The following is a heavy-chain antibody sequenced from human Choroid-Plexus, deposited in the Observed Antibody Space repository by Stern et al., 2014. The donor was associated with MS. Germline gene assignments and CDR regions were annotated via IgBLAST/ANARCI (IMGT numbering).Heavy chain of an antibody. CDR3: AKERQYLTFFFDF. J-gene: IGHJ4*02. CDR2: ISYDGSK. CDR1: GFSFSSFG. V-gene: IGHV3-30*18. D-gene: IGHD2/OR15-2a*01. Sequence: QVQLVESGGGVVQPGRPPRLSCAASGFSFSSFGMHWVRQAPGKGLEWGALISYDGSKDYADSVKGRFAISRNNSKNTLYLQMNSLRAEDTAVYYCAKERQYLTFFFDFWGQGSLVTVSS.